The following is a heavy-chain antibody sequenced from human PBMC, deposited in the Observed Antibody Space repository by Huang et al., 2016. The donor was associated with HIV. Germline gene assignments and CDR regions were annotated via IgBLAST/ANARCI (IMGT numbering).Heavy chain of an antibody. J-gene: IGHJ4*02. V-gene: IGHV3-23*01. CDR1: GFTFIDFA. CDR3: AKDPSSPYGDSYVEQ. Sequence: EVQLLESGGGLVQPGGSLRLSCAASGFTFIDFAMRWVRQAPGKWLDWVSAIRGSGHSNDYTDSVKGRFTISRDNSKNTNYLQRNKLRVEDTAVYFCAKDPSSPYGDSYVEQWGQGTLVTVSP. D-gene: IGHD4-17*01. CDR2: IRGSGHSN.